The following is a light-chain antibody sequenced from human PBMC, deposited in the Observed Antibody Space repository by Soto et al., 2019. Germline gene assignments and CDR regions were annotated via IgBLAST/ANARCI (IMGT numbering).Light chain of an antibody. J-gene: IGLJ1*01. CDR2: DVT. CDR3: CSPAGRYPLI. V-gene: IGLV2-11*01. CDR1: SSDVGGYNY. Sequence: QSVLTQPRSVSGSPGQSVTISCTGTSSDVGGYNYVSWYHQHPGKAPKLMIYDVTKRPSGVPDRFSGSKSGNTASLTISGLQAEDEADYYCCSPAGRYPLIFGTGTKLTVL.